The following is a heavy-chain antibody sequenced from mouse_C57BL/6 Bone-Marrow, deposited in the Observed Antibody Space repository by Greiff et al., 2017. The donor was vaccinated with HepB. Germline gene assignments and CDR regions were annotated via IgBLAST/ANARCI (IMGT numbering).Heavy chain of an antibody. J-gene: IGHJ3*01. D-gene: IGHD2-3*01. CDR1: GFSLTSYG. Sequence: QVQLTESGPGLVAPSQCLSITCTVSGFSLTSYGLDWVRQPPGKGLGWLGVKWGGGSTNYNSALMSRLGISKDNSKCQVFLKMTSLQTDDTAMYYCAKHSGYYDWFAYWGQGTMVTVSA. CDR3: AKHSGYYDWFAY. V-gene: IGHV2-9*01. CDR2: KWGGGST.